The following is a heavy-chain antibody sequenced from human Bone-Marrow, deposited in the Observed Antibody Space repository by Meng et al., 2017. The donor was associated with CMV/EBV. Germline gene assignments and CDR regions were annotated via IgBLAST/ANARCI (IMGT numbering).Heavy chain of an antibody. J-gene: IGHJ4*02. CDR1: GFTFSSYG. Sequence: GESLKISCAASGFTFSSYGMHWVRQAPGKGLEWVAVISYDGSNKYYADSVKGRFTISRDNSKNTLYLQMNSLRAEDTAVYYCARGAYYYDSSGYWYFDYWGQGTLVPVSS. V-gene: IGHV3-30*19. CDR3: ARGAYYYDSSGYWYFDY. D-gene: IGHD3-22*01. CDR2: ISYDGSNK.